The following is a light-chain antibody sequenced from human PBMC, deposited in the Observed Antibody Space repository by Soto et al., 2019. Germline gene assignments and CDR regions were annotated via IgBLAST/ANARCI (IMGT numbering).Light chain of an antibody. Sequence: QSVLTQPPSASGTPGQRVTISCSGSNSNIGSNTVSWFQQLPGTAPKLLIHSNNQRPSGVPDRFSGSKSGTAASLAISGLQSEDEAAYYCLAWDDSLNGHAVFGGGTQLTVL. CDR3: LAWDDSLNGHAV. J-gene: IGLJ7*01. CDR2: SNN. V-gene: IGLV1-44*01. CDR1: NSNIGSNT.